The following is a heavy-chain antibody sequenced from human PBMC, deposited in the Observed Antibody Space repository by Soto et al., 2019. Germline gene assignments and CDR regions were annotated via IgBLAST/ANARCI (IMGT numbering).Heavy chain of an antibody. CDR1: GGTFSTSA. D-gene: IGHD1-1*01. Sequence: QVQLVQSGAEVKEPGSSVKVSCMASGGTFSTSAISWVRQAPGQGLEWVGGIMPVFPTPDYAQNFQGRVTITADESTTTAYLELTSLRADDTAVYYCARDKDRLQLGGNYYYILDVWGQGTAITVSS. V-gene: IGHV1-69*12. CDR3: ARDKDRLQLGGNYYYILDV. J-gene: IGHJ6*02. CDR2: IMPVFPTP.